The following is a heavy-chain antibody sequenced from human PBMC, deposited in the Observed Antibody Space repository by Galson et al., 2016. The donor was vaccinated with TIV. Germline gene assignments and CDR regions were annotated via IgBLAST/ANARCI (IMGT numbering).Heavy chain of an antibody. V-gene: IGHV4-59*11. J-gene: IGHJ6*03. Sequence: SETLSLTCTVSGGFISSHDWSWIRQPPGKGLEWIGYVNYSGRTNYNPSLKSRVTISVDTSKNQFSLKQSSVTAADTAVYYCAREANCGGDCYSTEGFHYYYMDVWGQGTMVTVS. D-gene: IGHD2-21*01. CDR1: GGFISSHD. CDR3: AREANCGGDCYSTEGFHYYYMDV. CDR2: VNYSGRT.